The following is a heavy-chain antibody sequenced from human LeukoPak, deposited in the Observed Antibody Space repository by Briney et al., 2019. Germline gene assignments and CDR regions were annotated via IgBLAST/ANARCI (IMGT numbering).Heavy chain of an antibody. CDR2: INPSGGST. CDR3: ARLYGDYETIDY. J-gene: IGHJ4*02. D-gene: IGHD4-17*01. V-gene: IGHV1-46*01. Sequence: ASVKVSCKASGYTFTSYYMHWVRQAPGQGLEWMGIINPSGGSTSYAQKFQGRVTMTRDMSTSTVYVELSSLRSEDTAVYYCARLYGDYETIDYWGQGTLVTVSS. CDR1: GYTFTSYY.